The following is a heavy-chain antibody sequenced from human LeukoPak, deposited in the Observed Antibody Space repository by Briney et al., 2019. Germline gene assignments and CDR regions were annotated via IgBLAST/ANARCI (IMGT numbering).Heavy chain of an antibody. CDR1: GGSIISHY. J-gene: IGHJ6*03. D-gene: IGHD2-2*01. CDR2: IYYSGST. CDR3: GRVGGYCSSTSCMGYYYYYMDV. V-gene: IGHV4-59*11. Sequence: SETLSLTCTVSGGSIISHYWSWLRQPPGKGLEGIGYIYYSGSTNYNPSLKCRVTISVDTSKNQFPLKLSSVTAADTAVYYCGRVGGYCSSTSCMGYYYYYMDVWGKRTTVTVSS.